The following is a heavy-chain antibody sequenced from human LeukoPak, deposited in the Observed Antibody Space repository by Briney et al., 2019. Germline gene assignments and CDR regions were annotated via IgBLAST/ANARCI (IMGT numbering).Heavy chain of an antibody. CDR2: IYYIGNT. V-gene: IGHV4-39*01. D-gene: IGHD1-1*01. CDR1: GGSISSGAYY. CDR3: ARLLYNWNGIDY. J-gene: IGHJ4*02. Sequence: PSETLSLTCTVSGGSISSGAYYWGWIRQSPGKGLEWIGTIYYIGNTYYNPSLQSRVTISVDTSKNQFPLKLTSATAADTAVFYCARLLYNWNGIDYWGQGTLVTVSS.